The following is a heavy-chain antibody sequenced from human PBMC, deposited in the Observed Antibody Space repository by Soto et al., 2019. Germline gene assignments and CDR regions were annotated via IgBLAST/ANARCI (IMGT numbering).Heavy chain of an antibody. CDR1: GFTFSSYV. CDR2: ISHDGSNT. J-gene: IGHJ4*02. V-gene: IGHV3-30*18. Sequence: PGGSLRLSCAASGFTFSSYVMHWFRKAPGKGLESVADISHDGSNTYHADSVEGRLTISRDNSKSTLYLQMNSLRPEDTAVYYCVKERGTQWNRRHYHCDYGGQGTLVTGSS. CDR3: VKERGTQWNRRHYHCDY. D-gene: IGHD1-1*01.